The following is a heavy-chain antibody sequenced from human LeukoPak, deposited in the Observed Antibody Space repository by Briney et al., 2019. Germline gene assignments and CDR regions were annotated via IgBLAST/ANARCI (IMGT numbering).Heavy chain of an antibody. J-gene: IGHJ5*02. Sequence: ASVKVSCKASGYTFTGYYMHCVRQAPGQGLEWMGRINPNSGGTNYAQKFQGRVTMTRDTSISTAYMELSRLRSDDTAVYYCARVDGIVVVPAANWFDPWGQGTLVTVSS. CDR3: ARVDGIVVVPAANWFDP. V-gene: IGHV1-2*06. D-gene: IGHD2-2*01. CDR2: INPNSGGT. CDR1: GYTFTGYY.